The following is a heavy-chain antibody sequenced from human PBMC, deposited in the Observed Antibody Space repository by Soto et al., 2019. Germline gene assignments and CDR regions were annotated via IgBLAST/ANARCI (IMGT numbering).Heavy chain of an antibody. CDR3: ARSRRGAYSSGWYSPSGYYNYGIDV. Sequence: PGESLKISCKGSGYSFTTYWIGWVRQMPGKGLEWMGIIYPGDSDTKYSPSHQGQVTISADTSISTAYLQWTSLKASDTAMYYCARSRRGAYSSGWYSPSGYYNYGIDVWGQGTKVTVS. J-gene: IGHJ6*02. D-gene: IGHD6-19*01. V-gene: IGHV5-51*01. CDR2: IYPGDSDT. CDR1: GYSFTTYW.